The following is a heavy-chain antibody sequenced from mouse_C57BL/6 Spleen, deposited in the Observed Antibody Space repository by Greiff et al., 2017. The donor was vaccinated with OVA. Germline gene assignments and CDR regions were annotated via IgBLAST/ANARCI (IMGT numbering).Heavy chain of an antibody. J-gene: IGHJ4*01. CDR3: ARDYYGSSDYYAMDY. V-gene: IGHV5-4*01. CDR1: GFTFSSYA. D-gene: IGHD1-1*01. CDR2: ISDGGSYT. Sequence: EVKVVESGGGLVKPGGSLKLSCAASGFTFSSYAMSWVRQTPEKRLEWVATISDGGSYTYYPDNVKGRFTISRDNAKNNLYLQMSHLKSEDTAMYYCARDYYGSSDYYAMDYWGQGTSVTVSS.